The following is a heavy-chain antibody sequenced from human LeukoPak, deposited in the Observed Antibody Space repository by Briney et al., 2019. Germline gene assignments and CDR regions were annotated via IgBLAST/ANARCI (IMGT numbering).Heavy chain of an antibody. D-gene: IGHD3-22*01. CDR2: INPHTGAA. V-gene: IGHV1-2*02. CDR3: ARGKIGYSP. J-gene: IGHJ4*02. CDR1: GYTFIENY. Sequence: ASVKVSCKVSGYTFIENYIHWGRQAPGQGLEWRGLINPHTGAANSSQKFQGRGTMSRDTTLSTAYMHLTRLKVDDTAVYICARGKIGYSPWGQGTPVTVSP.